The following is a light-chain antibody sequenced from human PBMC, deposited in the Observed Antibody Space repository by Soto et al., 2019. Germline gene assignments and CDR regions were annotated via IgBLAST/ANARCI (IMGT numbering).Light chain of an antibody. CDR1: QSVSSSY. CDR3: QQYGSSPLT. Sequence: EIVLTQSPGTLSLSPGERATLSCRASQSVSSSYLAWYQQKPGQAPRLLIYGASIRATGIPDRFSGSGSGTDFPLTISRLEPEDLAVYYCQQYGSSPLTFGGGNNVEIK. V-gene: IGKV3-20*01. J-gene: IGKJ4*01. CDR2: GAS.